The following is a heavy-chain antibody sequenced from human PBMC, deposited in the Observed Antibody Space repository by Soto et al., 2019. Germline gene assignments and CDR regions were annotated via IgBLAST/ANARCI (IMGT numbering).Heavy chain of an antibody. V-gene: IGHV3-53*01. CDR1: GFTVSTNY. Sequence: LRLSCAASGFTVSTNYMTWVRQAPGKGLEWVSVLYSGGNTYYADSVKGRFTISRDNSKNTVYLQMNSVRAEDTAVYYCARSGIDRFLDYWGQGILVTVSS. J-gene: IGHJ4*02. CDR2: LYSGGNT. D-gene: IGHD1-26*01. CDR3: ARSGIDRFLDY.